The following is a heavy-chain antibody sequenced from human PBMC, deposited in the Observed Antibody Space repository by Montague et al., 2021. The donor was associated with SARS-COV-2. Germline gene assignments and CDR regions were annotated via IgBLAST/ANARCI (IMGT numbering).Heavy chain of an antibody. Sequence: SLRLSCAASGFTVSSNYMSWVRQAPGKGLEGVSVIYSGGSTYYADSVKGRFTISRDNSKNTLYLQMNSLRAEDTAVYYCARDVSPIGLMDVWGQGTTVTVSS. J-gene: IGHJ6*02. D-gene: IGHD3-16*02. V-gene: IGHV3-53*01. CDR2: IYSGGST. CDR3: ARDVSPIGLMDV. CDR1: GFTVSSNY.